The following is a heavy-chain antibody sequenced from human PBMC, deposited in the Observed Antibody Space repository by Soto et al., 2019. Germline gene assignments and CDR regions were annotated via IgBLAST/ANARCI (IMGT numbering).Heavy chain of an antibody. CDR1: GGTFSSYT. J-gene: IGHJ6*03. V-gene: IGHV1-69*02. Sequence: QVQLVQSGAEVKKPGSSVKVSCKASGGTFSSYTISWVRQAPGQGLEWMGRIIPILGIANYAQKFQGRVTINADKSTSTAYMELSSLRSEDTAVYYCASVYCSSTSCYDDDYYYYYMDVWGKGTTVTVSS. D-gene: IGHD2-2*01. CDR2: IIPILGIA. CDR3: ASVYCSSTSCYDDDYYYYYMDV.